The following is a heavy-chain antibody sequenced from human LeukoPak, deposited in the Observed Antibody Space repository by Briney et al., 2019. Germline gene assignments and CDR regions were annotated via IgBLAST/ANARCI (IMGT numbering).Heavy chain of an antibody. CDR1: GGSFSGYY. Sequence: SETLSLTCAVYGGSFSGYYWSWIRQPPGKGLEWIGYIYYSGSTNYNPSLKSRVTISVDTSKNQFSLKLSSVTAADTAVYYCARHPRDYYDSSGSLAIDYWGQGTLVTVSS. CDR3: ARHPRDYYDSSGSLAIDY. J-gene: IGHJ4*02. CDR2: IYYSGST. V-gene: IGHV4-59*08. D-gene: IGHD3-22*01.